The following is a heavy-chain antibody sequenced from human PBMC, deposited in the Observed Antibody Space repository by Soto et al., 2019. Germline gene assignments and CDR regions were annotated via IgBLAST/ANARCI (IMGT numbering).Heavy chain of an antibody. J-gene: IGHJ6*02. CDR3: ARGXSSSWYEGYYYYYGMDV. V-gene: IGHV4-4*02. Sequence: SETLSLTCAVSGGSISSSNWWSWVRQPPGKGLEWIGEIYHSGSTNYNPSLKSRVTISVDKSKNQFSLKLSSVTAADTAVYYCARGXSSSWYEGYYYYYGMDVWGQGTTVTVSS. D-gene: IGHD6-13*01. CDR1: GGSISSSNW. CDR2: IYHSGST.